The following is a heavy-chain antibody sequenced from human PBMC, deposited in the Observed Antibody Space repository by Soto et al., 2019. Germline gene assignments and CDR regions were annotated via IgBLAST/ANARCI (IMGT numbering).Heavy chain of an antibody. CDR1: GGTFSSYT. D-gene: IGHD6-13*01. CDR2: IIPILGIA. J-gene: IGHJ6*03. CDR3: AGPERAAAGLRKHYYYYYMDV. V-gene: IGHV1-69*02. Sequence: ASVKVSCKASGGTFSSYTISWVRQAPGQGLEWMGRIIPILGIANYAQKFQGRVTITADKSTSTAYMELSSLRSEDTAVYYCAGPERAAAGLRKHYYYYYMDVWGKGTTVTVSS.